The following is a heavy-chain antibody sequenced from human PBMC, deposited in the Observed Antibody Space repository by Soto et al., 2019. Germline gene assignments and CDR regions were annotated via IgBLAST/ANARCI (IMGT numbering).Heavy chain of an antibody. CDR3: AKLKVSETKYNWFDP. Sequence: PGLFLRLSCAASGFTFSSYAMSCVRQSPGKGLEWVSAISGSGGSTYYADSVKGRFTISRDNSKNTLYLQMNSLRAEDTAVYYCAKLKVSETKYNWFDPRGQGTLVTVSS. D-gene: IGHD1-7*01. CDR2: ISGSGGST. J-gene: IGHJ5*02. CDR1: GFTFSSYA. V-gene: IGHV3-23*01.